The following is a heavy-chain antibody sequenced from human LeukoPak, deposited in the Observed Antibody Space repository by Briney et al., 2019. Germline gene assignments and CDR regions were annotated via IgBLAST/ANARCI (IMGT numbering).Heavy chain of an antibody. J-gene: IGHJ5*02. V-gene: IGHV4-34*01. CDR3: ASLVPSNWFDP. Sequence: SETLSLTCAVYGGSFSGYYWSWIRQPPGKGLEWIGEINHSGSTNYNPSLKGRVTISVDTSKNQFSLKLSSVTAADTAVYYCASLVPSNWFDPWGQGTLVTVSS. CDR1: GGSFSGYY. D-gene: IGHD6-6*01. CDR2: INHSGST.